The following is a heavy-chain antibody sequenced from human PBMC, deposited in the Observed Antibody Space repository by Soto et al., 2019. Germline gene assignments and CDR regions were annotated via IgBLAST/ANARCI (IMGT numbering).Heavy chain of an antibody. CDR3: ARVPPGGYSGYDSAFDI. V-gene: IGHV3-20*04. CDR2: INWNGGST. CDR1: GFTFDDYG. Sequence: EVQLVESGGGVVRPGGSLRLSCAASGFTFDDYGMSWVRQAPGKGLEWVSGINWNGGSTGYADSVKGRFTISRDNAKNSLYLQMNSLSAEDTALYYCARVPPGGYSGYDSAFDIWGQGTMVTVSS. J-gene: IGHJ3*02. D-gene: IGHD5-12*01.